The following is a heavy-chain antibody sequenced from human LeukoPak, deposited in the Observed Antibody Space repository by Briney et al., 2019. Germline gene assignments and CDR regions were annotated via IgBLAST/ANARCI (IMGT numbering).Heavy chain of an antibody. Sequence: EASVKVSCKASGYTFTSYDINWVRQATGQGLEWMGWMNPNSGNTGYAQKFQGRVTMTRNTSISTAYMELSSLRPEDTAVYYCARLNLITIFGVVINYYYYMDVWGKGTTVTVSS. V-gene: IGHV1-8*01. D-gene: IGHD3-3*01. J-gene: IGHJ6*03. CDR2: MNPNSGNT. CDR1: GYTFTSYD. CDR3: ARLNLITIFGVVINYYYYMDV.